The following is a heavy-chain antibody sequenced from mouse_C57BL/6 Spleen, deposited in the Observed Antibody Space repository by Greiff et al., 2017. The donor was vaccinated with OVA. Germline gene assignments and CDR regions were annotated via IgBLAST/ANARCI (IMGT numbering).Heavy chain of an antibody. V-gene: IGHV1-66*01. CDR3: ARDDYEGYFDV. D-gene: IGHD2-4*01. CDR1: GYSFTSYY. J-gene: IGHJ1*03. CDR2: IYPGRGNT. Sequence: VKLVESGPELVKPGASVKISCKASGYSFTSYYIHWVKQRPGQGLEWIGWIYPGRGNTKYNEKFKGKATLTADTSSSTAYLQLSSLTSEDSAVYYCARDDYEGYFDVWGTGTTVTVSS.